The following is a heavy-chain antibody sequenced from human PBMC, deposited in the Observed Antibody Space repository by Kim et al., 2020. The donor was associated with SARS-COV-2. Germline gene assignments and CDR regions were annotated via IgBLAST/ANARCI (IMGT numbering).Heavy chain of an antibody. CDR1: GFTSSGYA. CDR2: TTGSGDST. Sequence: GGSLRLSCATSGFTSSGYAMSWVRQAPGKGLEWVSTTTGSGDSTYYADSVKGRFTISRDNSKNTLFLQMNSLRADDTAIYYCARHASSGFWDYWGQGTLVTVYS. CDR3: ARHASSGFWDY. J-gene: IGHJ4*02. V-gene: IGHV3-23*01. D-gene: IGHD3-22*01.